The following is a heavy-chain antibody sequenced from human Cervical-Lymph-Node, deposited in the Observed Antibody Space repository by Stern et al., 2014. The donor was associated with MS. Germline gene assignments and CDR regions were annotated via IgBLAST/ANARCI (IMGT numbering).Heavy chain of an antibody. CDR3: ARVWQQLVGDWYFDL. CDR2: ISSSRVYI. D-gene: IGHD6-13*01. J-gene: IGHJ2*01. Sequence: EVQLVESGGGLVTPGGSLRLSCAASGFTFSSYSMNWVRQAPGKGLEWVSSISSSRVYIYYADSVKGRFTISRDNAKNSLYLQMNSLRAEDTAVYYCARVWQQLVGDWYFDLWGRGTLVTVSS. V-gene: IGHV3-21*01. CDR1: GFTFSSYS.